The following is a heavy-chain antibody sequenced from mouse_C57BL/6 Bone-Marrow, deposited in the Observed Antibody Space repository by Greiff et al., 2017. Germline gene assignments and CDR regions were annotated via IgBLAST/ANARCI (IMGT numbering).Heavy chain of an antibody. Sequence: EVHLVESGGGLVQPGGSMKLSCVASGFTFSNYWMNWVRQSPEKGLEWVAQIRLKSDNYATHYAESVKGRFTISRDDSKSSVYLQMNNLRAEDTGIYYWTGVSTDGYFDVWGTGTTVTVAS. V-gene: IGHV6-3*01. CDR3: TGVSTDGYFDV. J-gene: IGHJ1*03. CDR2: IRLKSDNYAT. CDR1: GFTFSNYW.